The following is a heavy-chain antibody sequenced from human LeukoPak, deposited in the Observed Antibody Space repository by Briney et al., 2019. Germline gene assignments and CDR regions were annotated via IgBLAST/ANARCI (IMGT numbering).Heavy chain of an antibody. Sequence: GGSLRLSCAVSGFTFSDAWMSWVRQAPGKGLEWVGRIKSKTDGGTTDYAAPVKGRFTISRDNAKNSLYLQMNSLRAEDTALYYCARSAAAGRIVATFAYWGQGTLVTVSS. V-gene: IGHV3-15*01. D-gene: IGHD5-12*01. CDR2: IKSKTDGGTT. J-gene: IGHJ4*02. CDR3: ARSAAAGRIVATFAY. CDR1: GFTFSDAW.